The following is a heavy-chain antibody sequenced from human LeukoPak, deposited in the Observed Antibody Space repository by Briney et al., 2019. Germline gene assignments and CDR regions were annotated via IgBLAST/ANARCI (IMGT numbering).Heavy chain of an antibody. V-gene: IGHV4-39*01. CDR1: GGSISSSSYY. CDR2: ISYGGST. CDR3: ARRPHGPRGDWFDP. J-gene: IGHJ5*02. Sequence: PSETLSLTCTVSGGSISSSSYYWGWIRQPPGKGLEWIGTISYGGSTYYNPSLKSRVTISVDTSTNQFSLKLSSVTAADTAVYYCARRPHGPRGDWFDPWGQGTLITVSS.